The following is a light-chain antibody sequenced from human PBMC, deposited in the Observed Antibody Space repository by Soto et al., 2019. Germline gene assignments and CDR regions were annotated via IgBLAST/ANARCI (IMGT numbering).Light chain of an antibody. CDR1: SSNIGSKT. CDR3: AAWDDGLNGVV. J-gene: IGLJ2*01. CDR2: SNN. V-gene: IGLV1-44*01. Sequence: QSVLTQPPSASGTPGQRVTISCSGSSSNIGSKTVNWYQQLPGTAPKLLIYSNNQRPSGVPDRFSGSKSGPSASLAISGLQSEDEADYYCAAWDDGLNGVVFGGGTKLTVL.